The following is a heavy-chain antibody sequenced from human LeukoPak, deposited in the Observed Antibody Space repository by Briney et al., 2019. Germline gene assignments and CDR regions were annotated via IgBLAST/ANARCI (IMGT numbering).Heavy chain of an antibody. CDR2: ISAYNGNT. CDR3: ARDVGGGYCSGGSCYPGANWFDP. V-gene: IGHV1-18*04. CDR1: GYTFTSYG. D-gene: IGHD2-15*01. Sequence: ASVKVSCKASGYTFTSYGISWVRQAPGQGLEWMGWISAYNGNTNYAQKLQGRVTMTTDTSTSTAYMELRSLRSDDTAVYYCARDVGGGYCSGGSCYPGANWFDPWGQGTLVTVSS. J-gene: IGHJ5*02.